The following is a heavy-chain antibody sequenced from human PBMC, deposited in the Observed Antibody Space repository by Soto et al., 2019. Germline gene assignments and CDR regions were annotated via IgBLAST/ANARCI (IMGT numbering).Heavy chain of an antibody. CDR1: GGSISSGGYY. J-gene: IGHJ4*02. CDR3: ARGTEPRKEDFDY. Sequence: PSETLSLTCTVSGGSISSGGYYWSWIRQHPGKGLEWIGYIYYSGSTYYNPSLKSRVTISVDTSKNQFSLKLSSVTAADTAVYYCARGTEPRKEDFDYWGQGTLVTISS. CDR2: IYYSGST. D-gene: IGHD1-1*01. V-gene: IGHV4-31*03.